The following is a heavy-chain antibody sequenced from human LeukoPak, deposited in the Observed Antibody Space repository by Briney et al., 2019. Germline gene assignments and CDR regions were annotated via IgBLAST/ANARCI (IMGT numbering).Heavy chain of an antibody. J-gene: IGHJ4*02. D-gene: IGHD6-19*01. CDR3: AKEGPGAVSGWYVS. CDR1: GFTFSSYG. V-gene: IGHV3-30*18. Sequence: PGRSLRLSCAASGFTFSSYGMHWVRQAPGKGLEWVAVISYDGSNKYYADSVKGRFTISRDNSKNTLYLQMNSLRAEDTAVYYCAKEGPGAVSGWYVSWGQGTLVTVSS. CDR2: ISYDGSNK.